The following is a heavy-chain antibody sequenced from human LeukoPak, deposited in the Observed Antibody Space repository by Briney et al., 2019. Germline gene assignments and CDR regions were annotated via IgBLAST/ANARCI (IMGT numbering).Heavy chain of an antibody. D-gene: IGHD3-22*01. J-gene: IGHJ4*02. CDR2: IIPIFGTA. V-gene: IGHV1-69*13. Sequence: GASVTVSCTASGGTFSSYAISWVRQAPGQGLEWMGGIIPIFGTANYAQKFQGRVTITADESTSTAYMELSSLRSEDTAVYYCARDQDSFEGGYPASWGQGTLVTVSS. CDR3: ARDQDSFEGGYPAS. CDR1: GGTFSSYA.